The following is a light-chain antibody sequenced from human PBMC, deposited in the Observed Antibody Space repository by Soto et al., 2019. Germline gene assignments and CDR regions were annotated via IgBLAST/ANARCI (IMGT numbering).Light chain of an antibody. CDR3: QQYNKWPLT. J-gene: IGKJ4*01. CDR2: GAS. CDR1: QTVSSN. Sequence: EIVMTQSPATLSVSPGERATLSCRASQTVSSNLAWYQQKPGQAPRLLIYGASTRATGIPARFSGSGSGTEFTLTIGSLQSEDFAICYCQQYNKWPLTFGGGTKVETK. V-gene: IGKV3D-15*01.